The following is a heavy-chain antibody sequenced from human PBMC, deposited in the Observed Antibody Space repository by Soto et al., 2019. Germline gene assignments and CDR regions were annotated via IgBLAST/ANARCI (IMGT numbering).Heavy chain of an antibody. CDR1: GFTFSSYG. J-gene: IGHJ6*03. D-gene: IGHD6-13*01. Sequence: PGGSLRLSCAASGFTFSSYGMHWVRQAPGKGLEWVAVIWYDGSNKYYADSVKGRFTISRDNSKNTLYLQMNSLRAEDTAVYYCARAKGSSSWHYMDVWGKGTTVTVSS. V-gene: IGHV3-33*01. CDR3: ARAKGSSSWHYMDV. CDR2: IWYDGSNK.